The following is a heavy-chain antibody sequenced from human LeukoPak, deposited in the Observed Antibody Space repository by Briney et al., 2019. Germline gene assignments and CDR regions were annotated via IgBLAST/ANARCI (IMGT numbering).Heavy chain of an antibody. D-gene: IGHD4-11*01. CDR3: ARIHDYSNYFHWYFDL. Sequence: PGGSLRLSCAASGFTFSSSAMTWVRQAPGKGLEWVSALTGSGDNTYYADSVKGRFTISRDNSKNTLFLQTTSLRAEDTALYYCARIHDYSNYFHWYFDLWGRGTLVTVSS. V-gene: IGHV3-23*01. CDR2: LTGSGDNT. CDR1: GFTFSSSA. J-gene: IGHJ2*01.